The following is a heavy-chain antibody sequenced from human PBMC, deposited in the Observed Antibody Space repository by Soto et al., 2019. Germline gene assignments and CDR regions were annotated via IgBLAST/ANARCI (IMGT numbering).Heavy chain of an antibody. CDR1: GYTFTGYY. CDR2: INPNSGGT. D-gene: IGHD6-19*01. Sequence: ASVKVSCAASGYTFTGYYMHWVRQAPGQGLEWMGWINPNSGGTNYAQKFQGWVTMTRDTSISTAYMELSRLRSDDTAVYYCARDRYSSGWYVDYYYGMDVWGQGTTVTVSS. CDR3: ARDRYSSGWYVDYYYGMDV. V-gene: IGHV1-2*04. J-gene: IGHJ6*02.